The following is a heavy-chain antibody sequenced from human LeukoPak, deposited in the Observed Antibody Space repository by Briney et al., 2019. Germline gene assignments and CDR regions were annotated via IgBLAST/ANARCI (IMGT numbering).Heavy chain of an antibody. CDR3: ARVRYDILTGLGY. CDR1: GFTFSSYS. CDR2: ISSSSSTI. J-gene: IGHJ4*02. Sequence: PGGSLRLSCAASGFTFSSYSMNWVRQAPGKGLEWVSYISSSSSTIYYADSVKGRFTISRDNAKNSLYLQMNSLRAEDTAVYYCARVRYDILTGLGYWGQGTLVTVSS. D-gene: IGHD3-9*01. V-gene: IGHV3-48*04.